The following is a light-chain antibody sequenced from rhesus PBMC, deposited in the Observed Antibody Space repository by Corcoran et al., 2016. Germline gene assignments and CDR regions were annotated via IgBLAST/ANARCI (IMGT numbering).Light chain of an antibody. CDR1: SSDVGGYNY. Sequence: QAAPTQPPSVSGSPGQSVTISCTGTSSDVGGYNYVSWFQQHPGKAPKLMIYGVSQRPSGVSDRFSGSKSANTASLTISGLQAEDEADYYCCSYTSSNTFIFGAGTRLTVL. CDR3: CSYTSSNTFI. V-gene: IGLV2S7*01. CDR2: GVS. J-gene: IGLJ1*01.